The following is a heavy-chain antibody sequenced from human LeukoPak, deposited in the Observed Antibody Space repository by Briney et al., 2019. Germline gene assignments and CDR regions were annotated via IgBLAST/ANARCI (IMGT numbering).Heavy chain of an antibody. V-gene: IGHV3-30*02. CDR2: IRYDGSNK. D-gene: IGHD3-10*01. CDR3: AKGGPYGSGGWRTRFYYYGMDV. Sequence: GGSLRLSCAASGFTFSSYGMHWVRQAPGKGLEWVAFIRYDGSNKYYADSVKGRFTISRDNSKNTLYLQMNGLRAEDTAVYYCAKGGPYGSGGWRTRFYYYGMDVWGQGTTVTVSS. CDR1: GFTFSSYG. J-gene: IGHJ6*02.